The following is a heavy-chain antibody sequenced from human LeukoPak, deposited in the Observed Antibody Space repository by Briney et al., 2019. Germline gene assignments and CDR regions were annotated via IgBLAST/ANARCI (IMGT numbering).Heavy chain of an antibody. V-gene: IGHV3-23*01. Sequence: GGSLRLSCAASGFTFSNYARSWVRQAPGKGLVWVSNISGSGGSTYSADSVRGRFTISTDNTKNTLYLQMNSLRAADTAVYDYGKASEVSDWFDPWGQGSLVTVSS. CDR3: GKASEVSDWFDP. CDR2: ISGSGGST. J-gene: IGHJ5*02. D-gene: IGHD2-8*01. CDR1: GFTFSNYA.